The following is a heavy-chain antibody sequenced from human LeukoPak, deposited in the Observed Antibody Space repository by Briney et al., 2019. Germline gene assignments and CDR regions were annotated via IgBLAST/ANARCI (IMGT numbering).Heavy chain of an antibody. CDR2: IYYSGST. D-gene: IGHD6-19*01. Sequence: PSETLSLTCTVSGGSINSSSYYWGWIRQPPGKGLEWIGSIYYSGSTYYNPSLKSRVTISVDSSKNQFSLQLSSVTAADTAVYYCAGGWYQYYYYMDVWGKGTTVTISS. CDR3: AGGWYQYYYYMDV. V-gene: IGHV4-39*07. J-gene: IGHJ6*03. CDR1: GGSINSSSYY.